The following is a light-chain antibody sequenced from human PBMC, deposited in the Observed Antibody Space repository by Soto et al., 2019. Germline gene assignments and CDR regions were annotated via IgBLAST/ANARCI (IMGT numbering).Light chain of an antibody. V-gene: IGLV2-14*02. CDR3: SSYTTTSTLV. Sequence: QSALTQPASVSGSPGQSITISCTGTVGLVSWYQQHPGKVPKLIIYDDTKRPSGVSSRFSGSKSGNTASLTISGLQTEDEDDYYCSSYTTTSTLVFGGGTKLTVL. CDR2: DDT. J-gene: IGLJ3*02. CDR1: VGL.